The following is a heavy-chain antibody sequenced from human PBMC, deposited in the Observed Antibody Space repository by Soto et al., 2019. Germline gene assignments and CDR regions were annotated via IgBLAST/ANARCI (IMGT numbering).Heavy chain of an antibody. CDR3: ARLPLPYYYDSSGLAFDY. D-gene: IGHD3-22*01. J-gene: IGHJ4*02. V-gene: IGHV5-51*01. Sequence: PVGSLKISCNGSGYSFTSYWIGWVRQMPWKGLEWMGIIYPGDSDTRYSPSFQGQVTISADKSISTAYLQWSSLKASDTAMYYCARLPLPYYYDSSGLAFDYWGQGTLVTVSS. CDR2: IYPGDSDT. CDR1: GYSFTSYW.